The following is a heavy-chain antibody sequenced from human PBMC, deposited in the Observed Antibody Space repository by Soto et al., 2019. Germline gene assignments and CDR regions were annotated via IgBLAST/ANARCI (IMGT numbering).Heavy chain of an antibody. D-gene: IGHD3-10*01. V-gene: IGHV4-34*01. CDR2: INHSGST. J-gene: IGHJ6*02. Sequence: QVKLQQWGAGLLKPSETLSLTCAVYGGSFSGYYWSWIRQPPGKGLEWFGEINHSGSTNYNPSLKRRVTISVDTAKNQFSLKLSSVTAAHTAVYYCARSSGTSGSYFYYGMDVWGQGTTVTVSS. CDR3: ARSSGTSGSYFYYGMDV. CDR1: GGSFSGYY.